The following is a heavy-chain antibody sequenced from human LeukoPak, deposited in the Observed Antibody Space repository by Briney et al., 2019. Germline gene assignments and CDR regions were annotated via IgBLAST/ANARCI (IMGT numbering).Heavy chain of an antibody. Sequence: SETLSLTCTVSGGSISSSSYYWGWIRQPPGKGLEWIGSIYYGGSTYYNPSLKSRVTISVDTSKNQFSLKLSSVTAADTAVYYCARLSGYSYYFDYWGQGTLATVSS. CDR3: ARLSGYSYYFDY. V-gene: IGHV4-39*01. CDR2: IYYGGST. J-gene: IGHJ4*02. D-gene: IGHD3-22*01. CDR1: GGSISSSSYY.